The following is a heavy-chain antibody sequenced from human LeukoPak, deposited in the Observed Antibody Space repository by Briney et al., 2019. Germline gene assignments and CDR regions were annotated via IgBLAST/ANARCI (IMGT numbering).Heavy chain of an antibody. V-gene: IGHV4-59*12. CDR1: GGSISTYY. J-gene: IGHJ4*02. D-gene: IGHD5-24*01. CDR2: IYYTGSS. CDR3: FFSSEEIEDGYNYIYFDY. Sequence: SETLSLTCTVSGGSISTYYWNWIRQPPGEGLGWIGYIYYTGSSKYNPSLKSRVTISVDTSKNQFSLKLSPVTAADTAVYYCFFSSEEIEDGYNYIYFDYWGQGTLVTVSS.